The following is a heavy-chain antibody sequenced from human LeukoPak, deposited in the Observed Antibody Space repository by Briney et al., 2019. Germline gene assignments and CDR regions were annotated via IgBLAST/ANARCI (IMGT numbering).Heavy chain of an antibody. D-gene: IGHD3-3*01. V-gene: IGHV3-53*01. CDR3: ARYDFILISYFDL. Sequence: GGSLRHSCAASGFTLSNNYMSWVRQAPGKKLEWVADIYSDGTTFYADSVKGRFTISRDNSKNTLYLQMNSLRAEDTAVYHCARYDFILISYFDLWGRGALVTVSS. CDR1: GFTLSNNY. J-gene: IGHJ2*01. CDR2: IYSDGTT.